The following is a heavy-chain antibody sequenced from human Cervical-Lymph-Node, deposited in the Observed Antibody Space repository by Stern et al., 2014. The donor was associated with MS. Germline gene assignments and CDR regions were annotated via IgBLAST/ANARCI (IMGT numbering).Heavy chain of an antibody. D-gene: IGHD4-17*01. CDR2: IDWDDGK. CDR3: ARIGDRDYGSHFDH. J-gene: IGHJ4*02. Sequence: QVTLKESGPALVKPTQTLTLTCTFSGFSLNTSGMCVGWIRQPPGKALEWLALIDWDDGKYYTTSLKTRLTISKDTSKNQVVLTMTNMDPVDTGTYYCARIGDRDYGSHFDHWGQGTLVTVSS. CDR1: GFSLNTSGMC. V-gene: IGHV2-70*01.